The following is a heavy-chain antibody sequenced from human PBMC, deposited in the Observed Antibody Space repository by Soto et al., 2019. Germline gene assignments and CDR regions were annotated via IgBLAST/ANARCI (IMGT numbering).Heavy chain of an antibody. J-gene: IGHJ6*02. Sequence: PGGSLRLSCAASGFTFSSYAMSWVRQAPGKGLEWVSAISCSGGSTYYADSVKGRFTISRDNSKNTLYLQMNSLRAEDTAVYYCARDIAVTTYPYYYYGMDVWGQGTTVTVSS. CDR2: ISCSGGST. CDR1: GFTFSSYA. D-gene: IGHD6-13*01. V-gene: IGHV3-23*01. CDR3: ARDIAVTTYPYYYYGMDV.